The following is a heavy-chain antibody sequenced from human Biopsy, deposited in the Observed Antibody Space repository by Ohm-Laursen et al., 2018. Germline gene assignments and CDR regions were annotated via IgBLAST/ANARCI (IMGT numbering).Heavy chain of an antibody. D-gene: IGHD1-14*01. CDR3: ARDRDRRGWFDP. V-gene: IGHV4-4*07. J-gene: IGHJ5*02. CDR1: GGSFSGYY. CDR2: IYTSGIT. Sequence: SETLSLTCAVYGGSFSGYYWSWIRQPAGKGLEWIGQIYTSGITNYNPSLKSRVTMSVDTPKNKFSLRVSSVTAADTAVYYCARDRDRRGWFDPWGQGTLVTVSS.